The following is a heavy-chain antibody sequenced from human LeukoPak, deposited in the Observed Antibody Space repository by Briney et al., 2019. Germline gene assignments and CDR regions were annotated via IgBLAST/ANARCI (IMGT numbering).Heavy chain of an antibody. CDR3: AKDPAQGTRYYYYYMDV. CDR1: GFTFSSYS. J-gene: IGHJ6*03. V-gene: IGHV3-23*01. CDR2: ISGSAGTT. D-gene: IGHD3-10*01. Sequence: GGSLRLSCAASGFTFSSYSMSWVRQAPGKGLEWVSAISGSAGTTYYADSVKGRFTISRDNSKNTLYLQMNSLRTEDTAVYYCAKDPAQGTRYYYYYMDVWGKGTTVTISS.